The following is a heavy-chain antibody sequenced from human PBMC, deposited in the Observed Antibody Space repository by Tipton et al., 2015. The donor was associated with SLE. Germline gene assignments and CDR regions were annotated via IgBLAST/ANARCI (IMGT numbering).Heavy chain of an antibody. Sequence: TLSLTCAVYGGSFSSYYWGWIRQPPGKGLEWIGSIYYSGSTYYNPSLKSRVTISVDTSKNQVSLKLSSVTAADTAVYYCARDLVEWELRGHDAFDIWGQGTMVTVSS. CDR3: ARDLVEWELRGHDAFDI. CDR1: GGSFSSYY. J-gene: IGHJ3*02. V-gene: IGHV4-39*07. D-gene: IGHD1-26*01. CDR2: IYYSGST.